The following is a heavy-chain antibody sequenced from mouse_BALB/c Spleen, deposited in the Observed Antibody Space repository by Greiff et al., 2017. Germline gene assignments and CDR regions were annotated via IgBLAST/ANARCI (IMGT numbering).Heavy chain of an antibody. Sequence: EDQLQQSGAELVKPGASVKLSCTASGFNIKDTYMHWVKQRPEQGLEWIGRIDPANGNTKYDPKFQGKATITADTSSNTAYLQLSSLTSEDTAVYYCARDAPQLGFDYWGQGTTLTVSS. CDR1: GFNIKDTY. CDR2: IDPANGNT. V-gene: IGHV14-3*02. J-gene: IGHJ2*01. CDR3: ARDAPQLGFDY. D-gene: IGHD4-1*02.